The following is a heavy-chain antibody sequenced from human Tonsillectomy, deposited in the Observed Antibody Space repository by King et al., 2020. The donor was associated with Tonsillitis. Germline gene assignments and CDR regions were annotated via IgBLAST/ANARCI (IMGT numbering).Heavy chain of an antibody. Sequence: VQLQQWGAGLLKPSETLSLTCAVYGGSFSGYYWGWIRQPPGKGLEWIGEINHSGSTNYNPSLKSRVTVSVDTSKNQFSLKLSSVTAADTAVYYCARPQGYSYGNAFDIWGQGTMVTVSS. J-gene: IGHJ3*02. V-gene: IGHV4-34*01. CDR1: GGSFSGYY. CDR2: INHSGST. D-gene: IGHD5-18*01. CDR3: ARPQGYSYGNAFDI.